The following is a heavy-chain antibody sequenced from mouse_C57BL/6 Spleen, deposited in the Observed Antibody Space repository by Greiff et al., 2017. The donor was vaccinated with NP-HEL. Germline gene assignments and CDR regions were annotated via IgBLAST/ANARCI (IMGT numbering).Heavy chain of an antibody. J-gene: IGHJ4*01. D-gene: IGHD5-5*01. CDR1: GFTFSDYG. CDR3: ARSLTTLYYAMDY. Sequence: EVHLVESGGGLVKPGGSLKLSCAASGFTFSDYGMHWVRQAPEKGLEWVAYISSGSSTIYYADTVKGRFTISRDNAKNTLFLQMTSLRSEDTAMYYCARSLTTLYYAMDYWGQGTSVTVSS. CDR2: ISSGSSTI. V-gene: IGHV5-17*01.